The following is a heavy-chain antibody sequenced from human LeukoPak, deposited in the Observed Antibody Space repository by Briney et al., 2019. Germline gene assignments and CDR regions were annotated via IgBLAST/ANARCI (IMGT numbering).Heavy chain of an antibody. V-gene: IGHV3-33*01. D-gene: IGHD4-17*01. Sequence: GRSLRLSCAASGFTFSGYGMHWVRQAPGKGLEWVAVIWYDGSNKYYADSVKGRFTISRDNSRNTLYLQMNSLRAEDTAVYYCARDDYGDYQGRMDVWGKGTTVTVSS. CDR3: ARDDYGDYQGRMDV. J-gene: IGHJ6*04. CDR2: IWYDGSNK. CDR1: GFTFSGYG.